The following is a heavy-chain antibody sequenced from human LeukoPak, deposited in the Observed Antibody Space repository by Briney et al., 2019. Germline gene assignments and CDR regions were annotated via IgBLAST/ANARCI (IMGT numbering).Heavy chain of an antibody. CDR3: ARDNHGDPIDY. J-gene: IGHJ4*02. Sequence: SETLSLTCTVSGDSISTSNSYWGWIRQPPGKGLEWIGSIYYSGNTYYNASLKSRVTISVDTSKNQFSLKFTSVTAADTAVYYCARDNHGDPIDYWGQRTLVTVSS. CDR2: IYYSGNT. CDR1: GDSISTSNSY. V-gene: IGHV4-39*02. D-gene: IGHD4-17*01.